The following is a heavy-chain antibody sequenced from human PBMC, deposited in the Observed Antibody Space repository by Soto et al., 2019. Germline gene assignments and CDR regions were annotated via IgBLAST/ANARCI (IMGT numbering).Heavy chain of an antibody. Sequence: VQLVQSGAEVKKPGASVTVSCKASGYPFSSYHINWVRQAPGQGLEWMGIIDANRGTTDYAQKFQGRITMTRDTSTDTVHLEVSTVRSEDTALYYCARAWGYNWNQRRDAFDVWGQGTVVVVSS. CDR1: GYPFSSYH. J-gene: IGHJ3*01. CDR2: IDANRGTT. CDR3: ARAWGYNWNQRRDAFDV. V-gene: IGHV1-46*01. D-gene: IGHD1-20*01.